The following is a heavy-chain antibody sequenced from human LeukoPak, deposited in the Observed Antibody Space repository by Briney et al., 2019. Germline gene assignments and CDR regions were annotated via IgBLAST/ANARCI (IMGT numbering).Heavy chain of an antibody. V-gene: IGHV3-48*03. CDR3: AREVDFWSGFQGYFEY. CDR1: GFTSSSYE. Sequence: GGSLTLSCAASGFTSSSYEMNWVRQAPGKGLEWVSYISSSGSTIYYADSVKGRFTISRDNAKNSLYLQMNSLRAEDTAVYYCAREVDFWSGFQGYFEYWGQGTLLTVSS. J-gene: IGHJ4*02. CDR2: ISSSGSTI. D-gene: IGHD3-3*01.